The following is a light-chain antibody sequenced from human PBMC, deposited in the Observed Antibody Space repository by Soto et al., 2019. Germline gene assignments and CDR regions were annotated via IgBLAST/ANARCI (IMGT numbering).Light chain of an antibody. Sequence: QSVVTQPPSASGTPGQRVTISCSGSSSNVGDNYVYWYQQLPGTAPKLLIYWDNQRPSGVPDRFSGSKSCTTASLAIIGLWSVDEADEDCSAWADCLGVGVVFGGGTKLTVL. V-gene: IGLV1-47*03. J-gene: IGLJ2*01. CDR1: SSNVGDNY. CDR2: WDN. CDR3: SAWADCLGVGVV.